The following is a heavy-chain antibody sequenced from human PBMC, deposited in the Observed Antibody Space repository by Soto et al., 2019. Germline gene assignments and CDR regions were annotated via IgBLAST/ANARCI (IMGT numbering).Heavy chain of an antibody. CDR1: GFTVSSDY. V-gene: IGHV3-53*01. CDR2: IYSGGTR. Sequence: VQLVESGRGLIQPGGSLRLSCAASGFTVSSDYMSWVRRPPGKGLEWVSVIYSGGTRYYADSVKGRFTISRDTAKNTLYLQMNSLRAEDTAVYYCARGWDFDYWGQGTLVTVSS. CDR3: ARGWDFDY. J-gene: IGHJ4*02. D-gene: IGHD6-13*01.